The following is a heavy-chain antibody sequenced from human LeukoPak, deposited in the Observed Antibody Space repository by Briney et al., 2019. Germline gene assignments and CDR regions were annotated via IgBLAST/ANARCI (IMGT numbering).Heavy chain of an antibody. CDR1: GFTFSSYW. CDR2: INPDGSST. D-gene: IGHD3-22*01. V-gene: IGHV3-74*03. CDR3: ARDTYDSSGYYYGPFDC. Sequence: GESLTLSCAASGFTFSSYWMHWVRHPPGKGLVWVLRINPDGSSTKYAASEKGRFTISRHNAKNTLNLQMNSLRAEDTAVYYCARDTYDSSGYYYGPFDCWGEGTLVTVSS. J-gene: IGHJ4*02.